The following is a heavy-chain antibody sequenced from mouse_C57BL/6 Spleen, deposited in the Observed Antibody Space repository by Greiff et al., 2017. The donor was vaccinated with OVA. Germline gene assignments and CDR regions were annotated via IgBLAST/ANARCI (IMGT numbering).Heavy chain of an antibody. CDR2: IYPGDGDT. CDR1: GYAFSSYW. V-gene: IGHV1-80*01. CDR3: ARLGGSSSAY. J-gene: IGHJ3*01. D-gene: IGHD1-1*01. Sequence: QVHVKQSGAELVKPGASVKISCKASGYAFSSYWMNWVKQRPGKGLEWIGQIYPGDGDTNYNGKFKGKATLTADKSSSTAYMQLSSLTSEDSAVYFCARLGGSSSAYWGQGTLVTVSA.